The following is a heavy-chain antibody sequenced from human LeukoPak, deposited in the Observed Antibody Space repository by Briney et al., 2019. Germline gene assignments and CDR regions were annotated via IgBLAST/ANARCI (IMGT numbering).Heavy chain of an antibody. J-gene: IGHJ5*02. Sequence: GGSLRLSCAASGFTFSSYAMSWVLQAPGKGLEGVSAISGSGGSTYYADSVKGRFTISRDNSKNTLYLQMNSLRAEDTAVYYCAKDPRGSGSSGWFDPWGQGTLVTVSS. V-gene: IGHV3-23*01. CDR1: GFTFSSYA. D-gene: IGHD3-10*01. CDR3: AKDPRGSGSSGWFDP. CDR2: ISGSGGST.